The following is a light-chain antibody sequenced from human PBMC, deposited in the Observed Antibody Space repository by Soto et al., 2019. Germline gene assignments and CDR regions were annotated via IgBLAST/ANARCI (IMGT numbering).Light chain of an antibody. CDR1: SSNIGAGYD. J-gene: IGLJ3*02. V-gene: IGLV1-40*01. CDR3: QSYDSRLSGFNGV. CDR2: GNS. Sequence: QSVLTQPPSVSGAPGQRVTISCTGSSSNIGAGYDVHWYQQLPGTAPKLLIYGNSNRTSGVPDRCSGSKAGTSASMAITGLQAEDEADYYCQSYDSRLSGFNGVLVGGTKLTVL.